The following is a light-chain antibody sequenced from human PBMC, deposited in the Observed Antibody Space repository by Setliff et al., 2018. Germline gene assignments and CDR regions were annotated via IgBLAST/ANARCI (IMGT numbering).Light chain of an antibody. Sequence: QSALTQPRSVSGSPGQSVTISCTGTSSDVGGYNYVSWYQQHPGKAPKLMIYDVSKRPSGVPDRFSGSKSGYTASLTISGLQTEDEADCYCCSYAGSYTLIFGGGTKVTVL. V-gene: IGLV2-11*01. CDR1: SSDVGGYNY. J-gene: IGLJ2*01. CDR3: CSYAGSYTLI. CDR2: DVS.